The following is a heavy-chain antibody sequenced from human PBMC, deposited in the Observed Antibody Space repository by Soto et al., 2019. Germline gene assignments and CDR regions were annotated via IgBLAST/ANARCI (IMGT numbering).Heavy chain of an antibody. D-gene: IGHD2-15*01. J-gene: IGHJ6*02. CDR1: GFTFSSYS. CDR2: ISSSSSYI. V-gene: IGHV3-21*01. Sequence: PGGSLRLSCAASGFTFSSYSMNWVRQAPGKGLEWVSSISSSSSYIYYADSVKGRFTISRDNAKNSLYLQMNSLRAEDTAVYYCARDFFCSGGSCYYPYYYYYGMDVWGQGTTVTVSS. CDR3: ARDFFCSGGSCYYPYYYYYGMDV.